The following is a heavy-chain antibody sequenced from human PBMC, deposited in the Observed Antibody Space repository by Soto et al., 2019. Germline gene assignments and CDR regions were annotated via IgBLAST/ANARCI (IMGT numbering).Heavy chain of an antibody. D-gene: IGHD3-22*01. CDR1: GFTFSSYS. V-gene: IGHV3-48*01. CDR3: ANDNNRGPRGIFDS. CDR2: ISSSSSTI. Sequence: GGSLRLSCAASGFTFSSYSMNWVRQAPGKGLEWVSYISSSSSTIYYADSVKGRFTVSRDNAKNTLSLQMNSLRAEDTAVYHCANDNNRGPRGIFDSWCQGVLVTVS. J-gene: IGHJ4*02.